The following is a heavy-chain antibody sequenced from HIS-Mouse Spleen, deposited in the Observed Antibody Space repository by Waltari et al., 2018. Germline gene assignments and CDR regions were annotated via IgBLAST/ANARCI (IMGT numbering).Heavy chain of an antibody. V-gene: IGHV3-53*01. D-gene: IGHD2-15*01. Sequence: EVQLLESGGGLIQPGGSLRCSWAASGFTVSSNSLIWVPQSPGKGLEWVSVIYSGGSTYYADSVKGRFTISRDNSKNTLYLQMNSLRAEDTAVYYCARGGLVAATLDAFDIWGQGTMVTVSS. CDR1: GFTVSSNS. CDR2: IYSGGST. CDR3: ARGGLVAATLDAFDI. J-gene: IGHJ3*02.